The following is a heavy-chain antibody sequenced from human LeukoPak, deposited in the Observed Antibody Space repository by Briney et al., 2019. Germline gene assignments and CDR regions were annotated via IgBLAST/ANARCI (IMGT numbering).Heavy chain of an antibody. J-gene: IGHJ3*02. V-gene: IGHV4-39*07. Sequence: SETLSLTCTVSGDSISSSGYYWGWIRQPPGKGLEWIGTIYYSGNTYYNPSLKSRVTISVDTSKNQFSLKLSSVTAADTAVYFCARHQWVPAFDIWGQGTMVTVSS. D-gene: IGHD1-26*01. CDR3: ARHQWVPAFDI. CDR2: IYYSGNT. CDR1: GDSISSSGYY.